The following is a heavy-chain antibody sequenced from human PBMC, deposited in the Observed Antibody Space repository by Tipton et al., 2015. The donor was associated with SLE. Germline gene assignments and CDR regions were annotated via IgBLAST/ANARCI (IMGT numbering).Heavy chain of an antibody. J-gene: IGHJ4*02. CDR2: IYYSRST. CDR1: GGSISSGGYY. CDR3: ARAASGSSSPTCPFGY. Sequence: TLSLTCTVSGGSISSGGYYWSWIRQHPGQGLEWIGYIYYSRSTNYNPSLKSRVTISVDTAKNQFSLKLSSVTAADTAVYYCARAASGSSSPTCPFGYWGQKTLATVSS. V-gene: IGHV4-31*03. D-gene: IGHD2-2*01.